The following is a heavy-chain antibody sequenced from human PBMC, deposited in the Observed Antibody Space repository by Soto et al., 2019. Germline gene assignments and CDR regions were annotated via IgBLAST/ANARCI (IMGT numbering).Heavy chain of an antibody. CDR1: GYSFTYSD. CDR3: ARVKGYGSGSEGFDH. Sequence: QVQLTKTGAEGQKPGASVKVACKTSGYSFTYSDINWVRPAPGQGIEWMGWLNPNTGATGSAVQFKGRLIMTTDIATTTVFMELRGLRSEDTAVYYCARVKGYGSGSEGFDHWGQGTMVTVSS. V-gene: IGHV1-8*02. CDR2: LNPNTGAT. J-gene: IGHJ4*02. D-gene: IGHD3-10*01.